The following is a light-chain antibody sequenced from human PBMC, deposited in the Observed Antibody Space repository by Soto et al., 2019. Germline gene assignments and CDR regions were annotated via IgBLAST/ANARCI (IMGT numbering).Light chain of an antibody. Sequence: QSALTQPRSVSGSPGQSVTISCTGSSSNVGHYNYVSWYQHHPGQAPKIMIYDVTERPSGVPHRFSGSKSGYTASLTISGLQADDEADYYCCSYAGGSSSVVFGGGTKLTVL. V-gene: IGLV2-11*01. CDR2: DVT. J-gene: IGLJ2*01. CDR3: CSYAGGSSSVV. CDR1: SSNVGHYNY.